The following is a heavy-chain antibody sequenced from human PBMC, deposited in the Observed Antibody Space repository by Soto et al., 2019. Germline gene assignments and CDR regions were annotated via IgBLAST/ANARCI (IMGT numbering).Heavy chain of an antibody. Sequence: QVQLQESGPGVVKPSETLSLTCSVSGGSISNHYWSWIRQPPGKGLERIGNIYYNGNTNYTPALKSRVTMSVDTSSNQISLKLTTVTAADTAVYYCTRANWYSEYWGQGTLVTVSS. J-gene: IGHJ4*02. CDR1: GGSISNHY. D-gene: IGHD7-27*01. CDR2: IYYNGNT. CDR3: TRANWYSEY. V-gene: IGHV4-59*11.